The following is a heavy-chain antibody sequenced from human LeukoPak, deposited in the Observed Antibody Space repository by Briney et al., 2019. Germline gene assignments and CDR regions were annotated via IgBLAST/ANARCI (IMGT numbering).Heavy chain of an antibody. D-gene: IGHD3-10*01. CDR2: IYTSGST. J-gene: IGHJ5*02. CDR1: GVSISTYY. V-gene: IGHV4-4*07. CDR3: ARDGSGLGDAWFDP. Sequence: SETLSLTCTVSGVSISTYYWSWIRQPAGKGLEWIGRIYTSGSTNYNPSLKSRVTMSVDTSKNQFSLKLSSVTAADTAVYYCARDGSGLGDAWFDPWGQGTLVTVSS.